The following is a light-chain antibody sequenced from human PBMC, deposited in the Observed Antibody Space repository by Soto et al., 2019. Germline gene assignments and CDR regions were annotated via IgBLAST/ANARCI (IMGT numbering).Light chain of an antibody. CDR1: QSVLYSSINKNY. CDR2: WAS. J-gene: IGKJ3*01. Sequence: DIVMTQSPDSLAVSLGERATINCKSSQSVLYSSINKNYLAWYRQKPGQPPRLLIYWASGRESGVPDRFSGSGSGTDFTITISSLQAEDVAVYYCQQYFSAPFTFGPGTKVDIK. V-gene: IGKV4-1*01. CDR3: QQYFSAPFT.